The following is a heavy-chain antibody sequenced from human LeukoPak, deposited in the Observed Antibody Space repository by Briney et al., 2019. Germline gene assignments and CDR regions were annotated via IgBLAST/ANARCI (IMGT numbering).Heavy chain of an antibody. D-gene: IGHD6-13*01. CDR2: IDPSDSYT. CDR1: GYSFTTYW. V-gene: IGHV5-10-1*01. J-gene: IGHJ6*02. CDR3: ARSGRYSSSPTVI. Sequence: GESLKISCKGSGYSFTTYWISWVRQMPGKGLEWMGRIDPSDSYTNYSPSFQGHVTISADKSISTAYLQWSSLKASDTAMYYCARSGRYSSSPTVIWGQGTTVTVSS.